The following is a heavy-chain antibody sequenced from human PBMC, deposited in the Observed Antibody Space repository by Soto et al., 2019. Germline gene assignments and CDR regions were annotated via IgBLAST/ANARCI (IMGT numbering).Heavy chain of an antibody. D-gene: IGHD5-12*01. CDR1: GGTFSNYP. J-gene: IGHJ2*01. Sequence: QVQLVQSGAEVKKPGSSVKVSGKASGGTFSNYPISWVRQAPGQGLEWMGGIIPIFGTVNYAQKFQGRVTITADESTSTAYMELSSLRSEDTAMYYCARGNHRWLQLWYFDLWGRGTLVTVSS. CDR2: IIPIFGTV. CDR3: ARGNHRWLQLWYFDL. V-gene: IGHV1-69*12.